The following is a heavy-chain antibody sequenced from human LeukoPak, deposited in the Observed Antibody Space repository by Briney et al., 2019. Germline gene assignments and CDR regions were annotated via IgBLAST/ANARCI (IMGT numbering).Heavy chain of an antibody. CDR1: GYTFSNYA. CDR2: INAGNGNT. D-gene: IGHD3-10*01. Sequence: ASVKVSCKASGYTFSNYAMHWVRQAPGQRLEWMGWINAGNGNTQNSQKFQGRVTITRDTSASTVYMELSSLRSEDTAVYYCARASIWYGSGSSSYFDYWGQGTLVTVSS. V-gene: IGHV1-3*01. J-gene: IGHJ4*02. CDR3: ARASIWYGSGSSSYFDY.